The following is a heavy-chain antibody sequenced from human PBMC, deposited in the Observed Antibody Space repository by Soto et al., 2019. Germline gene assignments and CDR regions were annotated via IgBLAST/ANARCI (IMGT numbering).Heavy chain of an antibody. CDR3: ARDYGGNVFDY. V-gene: IGHV4-34*01. Sequence: TSETLSLTCAVYGGSFSGYYWSWIRQPPGKGLEWIGKINHSGSTNYNPSLKSRVTISVDTSKNQFSLKLSSVTAADTAVYYCARDYGGNVFDYWGQGTLVTVSS. CDR2: INHSGST. CDR1: GGSFSGYY. J-gene: IGHJ4*02. D-gene: IGHD4-17*01.